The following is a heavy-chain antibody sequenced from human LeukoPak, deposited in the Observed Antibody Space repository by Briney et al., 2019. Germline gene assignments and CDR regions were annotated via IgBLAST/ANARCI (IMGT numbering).Heavy chain of an antibody. D-gene: IGHD3-22*01. Sequence: KPSETLSLTCTVSGGSISSYYWSWIRQPAGKGLEWSGRIYTSGSTNYNPSLKSRVTMSVDTSKNQFSLKLSSVTAADTAVYYCARYTYYYDSSGYPNWYFDLWGRGTLVTVSS. V-gene: IGHV4-4*07. CDR3: ARYTYYYDSSGYPNWYFDL. CDR1: GGSISSYY. J-gene: IGHJ2*01. CDR2: IYTSGST.